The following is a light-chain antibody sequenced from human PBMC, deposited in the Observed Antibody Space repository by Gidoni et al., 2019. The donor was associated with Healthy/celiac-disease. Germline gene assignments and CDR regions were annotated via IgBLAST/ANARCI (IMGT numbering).Light chain of an antibody. J-gene: IGKJ4*01. CDR3: QQYDNLPLT. CDR2: DAS. V-gene: IGKV1-33*01. Sequence: DIQMTQSPSSLSASVGDRVTITCQANQDMSNYLNWYQQKPGKAPKLLIYDASNLETGVPSRFSGSGSGTDFTFTISSLQPEDIATYYCQQYDNLPLTFXGXTKVEIK. CDR1: QDMSNY.